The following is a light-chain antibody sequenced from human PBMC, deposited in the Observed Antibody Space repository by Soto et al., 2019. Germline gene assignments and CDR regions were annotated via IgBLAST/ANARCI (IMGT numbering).Light chain of an antibody. CDR1: QSVSSY. Sequence: EIVLTQSPATLSLSPVERATLSCRASQSVSSYLAWYQQKPGQAPRLLIYDASNRATGIPARFSGSGSGTDFTLTISSLEPEDFAVYYCQQRSNWPPGFTFGGGTKVDIK. CDR2: DAS. J-gene: IGKJ4*01. CDR3: QQRSNWPPGFT. V-gene: IGKV3-11*01.